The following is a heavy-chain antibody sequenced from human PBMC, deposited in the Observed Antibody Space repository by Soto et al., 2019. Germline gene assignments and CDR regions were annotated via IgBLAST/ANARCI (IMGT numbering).Heavy chain of an antibody. CDR1: GGSSSDYD. V-gene: IGHV4-59*08. J-gene: IGHJ3*02. CDR3: ARHLVDDAFDI. Sequence: SDTCTVAGGSSSDYDWSCIRQPPGKGLEWIGYMSDSGSTNYTPSLRSRVTMSVDTSKNQFSLRLRYVTAADTAVYYCARHLVDDAFDIWGQGTLVTVSS. CDR2: MSDSGST.